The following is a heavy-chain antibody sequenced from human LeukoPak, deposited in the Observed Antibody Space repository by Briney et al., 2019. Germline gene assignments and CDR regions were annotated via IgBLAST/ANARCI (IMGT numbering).Heavy chain of an antibody. Sequence: GRSLRLSCAASGFTFYDYAMHWVRHAPGKGLEWGSGISWNSGSIVYADSVKGRFTISTDNAKNSLYLQMNSLRAGDTALYYCAKGPYISGWYPLFDYWGQGTLVTASS. J-gene: IGHJ4*02. CDR1: GFTFYDYA. V-gene: IGHV3-9*01. CDR2: ISWNSGSI. D-gene: IGHD6-19*01. CDR3: AKGPYISGWYPLFDY.